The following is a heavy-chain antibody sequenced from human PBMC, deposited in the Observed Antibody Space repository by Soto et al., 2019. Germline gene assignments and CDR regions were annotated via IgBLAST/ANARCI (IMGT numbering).Heavy chain of an antibody. J-gene: IGHJ4*02. CDR2: INHSGST. D-gene: IGHD3-22*01. Sequence: SETLSLTCAVYGGSFSGYYWSWIRQPPGKGLEWIGEINHSGSTNYNPSLKSRVTISVDTSKNQFSLKLSSVTAADTAVYYCARSSKLTYYYDSSGYYFDYWGQGTLVTVSS. CDR1: GGSFSGYY. V-gene: IGHV4-34*01. CDR3: ARSSKLTYYYDSSGYYFDY.